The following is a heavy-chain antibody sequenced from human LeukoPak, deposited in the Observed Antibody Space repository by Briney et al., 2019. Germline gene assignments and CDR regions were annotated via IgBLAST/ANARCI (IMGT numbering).Heavy chain of an antibody. J-gene: IGHJ4*02. CDR2: ISSSSSYR. V-gene: IGHV3-11*03. Sequence: PGGSLRLSCVVSGLPFSDYYMNWIRQAPGKGLEWISYISSSSSYRDYAASVKGRFTISRDNAKNVLYLQMNSLRVEDTAVYYCAAGTAADYWGRGTLVAVSS. CDR1: GLPFSDYY. D-gene: IGHD6-13*01. CDR3: AAGTAADY.